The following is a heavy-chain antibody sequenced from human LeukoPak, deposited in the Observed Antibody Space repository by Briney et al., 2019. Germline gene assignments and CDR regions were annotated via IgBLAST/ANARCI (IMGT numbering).Heavy chain of an antibody. J-gene: IGHJ4*02. Sequence: SETLSLTCTVSGGSISSYYWSWIRQPPGKGLEWIGYIYYSGSTNYNPSLKSRVTISVDTSKNQFSLKLSSVTAADTAVYYCARGDDYTNLFLGPAPHYWGQGTLVIVSS. CDR3: ARGDDYTNLFLGPAPHY. D-gene: IGHD4-11*01. CDR2: IYYSGST. V-gene: IGHV4-59*01. CDR1: GGSISSYY.